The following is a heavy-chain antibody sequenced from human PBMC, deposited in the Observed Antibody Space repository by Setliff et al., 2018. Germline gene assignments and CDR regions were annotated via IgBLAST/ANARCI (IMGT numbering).Heavy chain of an antibody. J-gene: IGHJ5*01. Sequence: GGSLRPSCAASGFTFSNYEMNWVRQAPGKGLEWVSYISYSGSTMYYADSVKGRFTISRDNDKNSMYLQMNSLGAEDTAVYYCARDLGNWFDSWGQGTLVTVSS. V-gene: IGHV3-48*03. CDR3: ARDLGNWFDS. CDR2: ISYSGSTM. D-gene: IGHD3-16*01. CDR1: GFTFSNYE.